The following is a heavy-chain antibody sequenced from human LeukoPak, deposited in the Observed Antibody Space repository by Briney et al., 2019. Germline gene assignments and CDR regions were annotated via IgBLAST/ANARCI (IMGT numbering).Heavy chain of an antibody. Sequence: SETLSLTCAVSGDSISSNSFYWGWIRQPPGKGLEWIGSIYYTGSIFYNPSLKSRVTISVDTSKNQFSLKLSSVTAADTAVYYCVRHDYAGDYYYYMDVWGKGTTVTVSS. D-gene: IGHD4-17*01. V-gene: IGHV4-39*01. CDR3: VRHDYAGDYYYYMDV. CDR2: IYYTGSI. J-gene: IGHJ6*03. CDR1: GDSISSNSFY.